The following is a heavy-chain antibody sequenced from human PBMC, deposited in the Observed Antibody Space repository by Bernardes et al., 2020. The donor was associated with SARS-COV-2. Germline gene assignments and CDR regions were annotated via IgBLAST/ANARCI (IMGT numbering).Heavy chain of an antibody. V-gene: IGHV4-59*01. J-gene: IGHJ6*02. Sequence: SETLSLTYTVSGDSISRYFWTWVRQPPGKGLDFLSYIYDGGSIKYTPSLQSRATISVDTSKSQISLKLTSVTAADTAVYYCARLWLNRYYYYYAMDVWGHGTAVTVSS. CDR3: ARLWLNRYYYYYAMDV. CDR1: GDSISRYF. D-gene: IGHD5-12*01. CDR2: IYDGGSI.